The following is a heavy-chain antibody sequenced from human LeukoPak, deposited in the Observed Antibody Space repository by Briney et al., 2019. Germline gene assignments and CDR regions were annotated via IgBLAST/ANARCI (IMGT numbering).Heavy chain of an antibody. Sequence: GGSLRLSCAASGFVFSHFNMHWVRQAPGKGLEWVAFIFYEEGKRSYSVSVKGRFTISRDISKRTLYLQMNGLRVEDTAVYYCAKDSATWGFDSWGQGTLVTVSS. CDR2: IFYEEGKR. CDR1: GFVFSHFN. CDR3: AKDSATWGFDS. D-gene: IGHD3-16*01. V-gene: IGHV3-30*02. J-gene: IGHJ4*02.